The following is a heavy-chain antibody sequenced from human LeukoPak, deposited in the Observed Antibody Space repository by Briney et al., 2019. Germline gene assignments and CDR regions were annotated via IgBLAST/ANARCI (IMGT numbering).Heavy chain of an antibody. CDR2: ISSSATAI. CDR1: GFTFSGYA. CDR3: ARDVYNYGYVNWFDP. V-gene: IGHV3-48*03. Sequence: GRSLRLSCAASGFTFSGYAMHWVRQAPGKGLEWVSYISSSATAIYYADSVKGRFTISRDNAKNSLYLQMNSLRAEDTAVYYCARDVYNYGYVNWFDPWGQGTRVSVSS. D-gene: IGHD5-18*01. J-gene: IGHJ5*02.